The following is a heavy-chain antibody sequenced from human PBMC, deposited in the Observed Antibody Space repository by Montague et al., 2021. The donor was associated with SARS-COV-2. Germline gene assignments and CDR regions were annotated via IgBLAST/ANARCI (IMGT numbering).Heavy chain of an antibody. CDR3: ARWDPQTLTLIGLRGKSASDY. CDR2: INHSGTT. Sequence: LSLACAVYGGSFSGYYWAWIRQSPGKGLEWIAEINHSGTTNYNFNPSLRSRVTISVDTSKSQFSLKLTSVTAADTGVYYCARWDPQTLTLIGLRGKSASDYWGQGTLVTVSS. J-gene: IGHJ4*02. CDR1: GGSFSGYY. V-gene: IGHV4-34*01. D-gene: IGHD4-23*01.